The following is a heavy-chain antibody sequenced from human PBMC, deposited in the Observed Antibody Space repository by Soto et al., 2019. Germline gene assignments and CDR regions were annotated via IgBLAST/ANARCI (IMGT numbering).Heavy chain of an antibody. V-gene: IGHV4-4*07. CDR3: ARSLGAFGDS. CDR2: ISSRGTT. Sequence: SEPLSAACTVSGGSITRSYWCWIRQPAGKGLEWIGRISSRGTTTYNPSLESRITMSVDTSNNQFSMQLTSMTAADTAVYYCARSLGAFGDSWGQGTPVTVSS. D-gene: IGHD3-16*02. J-gene: IGHJ5*01. CDR1: GGSITRSY.